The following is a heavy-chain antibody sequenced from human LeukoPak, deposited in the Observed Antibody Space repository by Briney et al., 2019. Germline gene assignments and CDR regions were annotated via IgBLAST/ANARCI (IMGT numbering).Heavy chain of an antibody. CDR2: TRNKANSYTT. D-gene: IGHD3-10*01. CDR1: GFXFSDHY. J-gene: IGHJ3*02. CDR3: VWFGELGAFDI. Sequence: GGSLRLSCAASGFXFSDHYMDWVRQAPGKGLEWVGRTRNKANSYTTEYAASVKGRFTISRDDSKNSLYLQMNSLKTEDTAVYYCVWFGELGAFDIWGQGTMVTVSS. V-gene: IGHV3-72*01.